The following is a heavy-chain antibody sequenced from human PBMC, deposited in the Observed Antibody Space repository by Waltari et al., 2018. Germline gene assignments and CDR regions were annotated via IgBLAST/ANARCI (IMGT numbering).Heavy chain of an antibody. V-gene: IGHV4-59*02. D-gene: IGHD2-21*02. CDR1: GGSVNSHY. CDR3: AREIYGGNSRPYDH. J-gene: IGHJ4*02. Sequence: QVQLQESGPGLVKPSATLSLTCTASGGSVNSHYWSWIRQPPGKGLEWIGHIYYNGNTDHNPSLKSRVTILVDTSKNQVSLKLTSVTAADTALYFCAREIYGGNSRPYDHWGQGTLVTVAS. CDR2: IYYNGNT.